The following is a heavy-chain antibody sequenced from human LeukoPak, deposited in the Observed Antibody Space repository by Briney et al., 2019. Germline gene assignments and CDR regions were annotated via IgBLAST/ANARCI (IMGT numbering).Heavy chain of an antibody. D-gene: IGHD2-8*01. CDR2: ISYDGSNK. CDR1: GFTFSSYG. J-gene: IGHJ4*02. Sequence: GGSLRLSCAASGFTFSSYGMHWVRQAPGKGLEWVAVISYDGSNKYYADSVKGRFTISRDNSKNTLYLQMNSLRAEDTAVYYCAKDFGWSFDYWGQGTLVTVSS. CDR3: AKDFGWSFDY. V-gene: IGHV3-30*18.